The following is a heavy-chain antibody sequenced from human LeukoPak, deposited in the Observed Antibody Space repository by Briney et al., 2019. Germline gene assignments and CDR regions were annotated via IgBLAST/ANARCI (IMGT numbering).Heavy chain of an antibody. V-gene: IGHV4-59*01. Sequence: SETLSLTCTVSGDSISRFSWSWIRQPPGKGLEWIGCIYNTGTALYNPPLKSRVAMSLDTSKNQFSLKLTSVTAADTAVYYCARVLRSKLLWFGELLSPDYWGQGTLVTVSS. CDR1: GDSISRFS. D-gene: IGHD3-10*01. CDR2: IYNTGTA. CDR3: ARVLRSKLLWFGELLSPDY. J-gene: IGHJ4*02.